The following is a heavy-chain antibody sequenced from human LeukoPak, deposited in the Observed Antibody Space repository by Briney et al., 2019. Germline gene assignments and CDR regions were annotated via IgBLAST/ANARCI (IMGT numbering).Heavy chain of an antibody. CDR1: GASISSGSYY. Sequence: SQTLSLTCTVSGASISSGSYYWSWIPQPAGKGLEWIGRIYTSGSTIYNPSLKSRVTISLDTSKNQFSLKLSSVTAADTAVYYCARDDCSSTSCYTLGWFDPWGQGTLVIVPS. D-gene: IGHD2-2*02. J-gene: IGHJ5*02. CDR3: ARDDCSSTSCYTLGWFDP. V-gene: IGHV4-61*02. CDR2: IYTSGST.